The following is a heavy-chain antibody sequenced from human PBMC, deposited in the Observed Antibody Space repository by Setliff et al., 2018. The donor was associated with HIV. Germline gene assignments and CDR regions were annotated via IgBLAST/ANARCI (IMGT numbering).Heavy chain of an antibody. CDR1: GYSFSTYC. CDR2: IYPGNSDT. J-gene: IGHJ3*02. CDR3: SRGIAVAGHDFANTPGDI. Sequence: GESLKISCKGSGYSFSTYCIAWVRQMPGKGLEWMGIIYPGNSDTTYSPSFQGQVTISADKSTNTAFLQWSSLKASDSAMYYCSRGIAVAGHDFANTPGDIWGQGTMVTVSS. D-gene: IGHD6-19*01. V-gene: IGHV5-51*01.